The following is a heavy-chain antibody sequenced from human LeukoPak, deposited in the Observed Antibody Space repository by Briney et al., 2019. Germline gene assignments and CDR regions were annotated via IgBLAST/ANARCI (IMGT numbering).Heavy chain of an antibody. V-gene: IGHV3-53*01. D-gene: IGHD1-7*01. Sequence: GGSLRLSCAASGFTVSTHCMTWVRQAPGKGLEWVSVTYSGGSTFYADSVKGRFTISRDNSKNTLYLQMNNLRAEDTAVYYCARGGWGTALDYWGQGTLVTVSS. CDR2: TYSGGST. CDR1: GFTVSTHC. J-gene: IGHJ4*02. CDR3: ARGGWGTALDY.